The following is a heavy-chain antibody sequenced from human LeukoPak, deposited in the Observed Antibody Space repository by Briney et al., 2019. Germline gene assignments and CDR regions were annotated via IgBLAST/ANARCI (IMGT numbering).Heavy chain of an antibody. Sequence: ASVKVSCKASGGTFSTYAISWVRQAPGQGLEWMGGIIPVFGTANYAQKFQGRATITADESTSTAYMELSSLRSEDTAVFYRARDRVVGLGIDNAFDIWGHGTMVTVSS. V-gene: IGHV1-69*13. J-gene: IGHJ3*02. CDR1: GGTFSTYA. D-gene: IGHD2-15*01. CDR3: ARDRVVGLGIDNAFDI. CDR2: IIPVFGTA.